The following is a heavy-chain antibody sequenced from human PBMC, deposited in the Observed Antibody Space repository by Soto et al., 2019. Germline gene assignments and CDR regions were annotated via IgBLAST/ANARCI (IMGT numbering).Heavy chain of an antibody. CDR3: EKDPKAGPPYYFDY. CDR1: GFTFTDYA. Sequence: PGGSLRPSCAASGFTFTDYAMSWVRQAPGKGLEWVSLIDASGGYTYYADSVKGRFTTSRDNSRNTLYLQMHSLRAEDTAVYYCEKDPKAGPPYYFDYWGQGSLVNVSS. D-gene: IGHD6-13*01. V-gene: IGHV3-23*01. CDR2: IDASGGYT. J-gene: IGHJ4*02.